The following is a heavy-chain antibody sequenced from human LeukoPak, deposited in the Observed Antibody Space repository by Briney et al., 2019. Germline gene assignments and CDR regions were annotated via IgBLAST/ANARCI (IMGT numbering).Heavy chain of an antibody. CDR1: GGSFTDYF. Sequence: SETLSLTCGVFGGSFTDYFWTWTRQSTGKGLEWIGQINDYTGNTNYNPSINSRVSISLEKSKNQFSLELRSVTAADTAVYYCARGRIAKIVVVHSFHYGMDVWGQGTTVTVSS. J-gene: IGHJ6*02. CDR3: ARGRIAKIVVVHSFHYGMDV. V-gene: IGHV4-34*01. CDR2: INDYTGNT. D-gene: IGHD3-22*01.